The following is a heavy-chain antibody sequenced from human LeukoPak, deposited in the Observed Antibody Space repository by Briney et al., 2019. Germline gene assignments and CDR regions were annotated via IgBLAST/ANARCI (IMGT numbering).Heavy chain of an antibody. V-gene: IGHV4-59*08. CDR1: GGSISSYY. D-gene: IGHD5-24*01. CDR3: ARVEMAWGYFDY. CDR2: IYYSGST. Sequence: PSETLSLTCTVSGGSISSYYWSWIRQPPGKGLEWIGYIYYSGSTNYNPFLRSRVTISVDTSKNQFSLKLSSVTAADTAVYYCARVEMAWGYFDYWGQGTLVTVSS. J-gene: IGHJ4*02.